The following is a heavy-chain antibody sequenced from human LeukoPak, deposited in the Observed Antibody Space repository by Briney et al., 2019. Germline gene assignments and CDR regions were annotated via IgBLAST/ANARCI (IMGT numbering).Heavy chain of an antibody. V-gene: IGHV3-48*01. CDR1: GFTFDDYA. Sequence: GRSLRLSCAASGFTFDDYAMHWVRQAPGKGLEWVSYISSSSSTIYYADSVKGRFTISRDNSKNTLYLQMNSLRAEDTAVYYCAKDTGPYDYYFDYWGQGTLVTVSS. CDR3: AKDTGPYDYYFDY. CDR2: ISSSSSTI. J-gene: IGHJ4*02. D-gene: IGHD3-3*01.